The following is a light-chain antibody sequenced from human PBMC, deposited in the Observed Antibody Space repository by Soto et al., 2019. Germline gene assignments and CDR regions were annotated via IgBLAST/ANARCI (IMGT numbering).Light chain of an antibody. CDR1: QSVSSSY. V-gene: IGKV3-20*01. CDR2: GAS. J-gene: IGKJ1*01. CDR3: QQYGSSPT. Sequence: EIVLTQSPGTLSLAERATLSCRASQSVSSSYLAWYQQKHGQAPRLLIYGASSRATGIPDRFSGSGSGTDFTLTISRLQPEDFAVYYCQQYGSSPTFGQGTKVEIK.